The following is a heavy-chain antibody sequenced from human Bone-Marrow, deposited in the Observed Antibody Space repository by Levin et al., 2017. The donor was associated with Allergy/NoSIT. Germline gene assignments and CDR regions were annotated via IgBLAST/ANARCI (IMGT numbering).Heavy chain of an antibody. CDR3: ARVATSSDWYTVY. CDR1: GFTVSSNY. Sequence: GESLKISCAASGFTVSSNYMTWVRQAPGKGLECVSVIYSGGSTYYADTVKGRFTISRDSSKNTLYLQMNSLRAEDTAVYYCARVATSSDWYTVYWGQGTLVT. J-gene: IGHJ4*02. CDR2: IYSGGST. V-gene: IGHV3-53*01. D-gene: IGHD6-19*01.